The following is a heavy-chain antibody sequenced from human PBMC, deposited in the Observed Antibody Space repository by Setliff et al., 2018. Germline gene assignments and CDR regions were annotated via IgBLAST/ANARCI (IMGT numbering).Heavy chain of an antibody. D-gene: IGHD2-2*01. J-gene: IGHJ4*02. Sequence: PSETLSLTCAVYGDSFSNNYWSWIRQSPGKGLEWIGESDHGGNTTIHPSLKSRLTMSVDTSKNQFSLKLTSVTAADTAVYYCARTHCTTTSCFYFHYWGQGTVVTVSS. V-gene: IGHV4-34*01. CDR1: GDSFSNNY. CDR2: SDHGGNT. CDR3: ARTHCTTTSCFYFHY.